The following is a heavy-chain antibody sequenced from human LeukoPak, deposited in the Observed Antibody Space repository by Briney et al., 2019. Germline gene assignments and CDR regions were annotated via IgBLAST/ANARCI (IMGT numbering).Heavy chain of an antibody. D-gene: IGHD3-3*01. J-gene: IGHJ4*02. V-gene: IGHV3-21*01. CDR3: ARKSGGAADDY. CDR2: ISSSSSYI. Sequence: GGSLRLSCAVSGFTFSSYSMNWVRQAPGKGLEWVSSISSSSSYIYYADSVKGRFTISRDNAKNSLYLQMNSLRAEDTAVYYCARKSGGAADDYWGQGTLVTVSS. CDR1: GFTFSSYS.